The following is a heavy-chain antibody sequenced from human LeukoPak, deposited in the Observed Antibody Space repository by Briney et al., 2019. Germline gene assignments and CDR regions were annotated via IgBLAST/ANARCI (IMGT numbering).Heavy chain of an antibody. D-gene: IGHD6-13*01. CDR3: ARTYSSSWYYFDY. J-gene: IGHJ4*02. V-gene: IGHV4-31*03. Sequence: PSETLSLTCTVSGGSISSGGYYWSWIRQHPGKGLEWIGYIYYSGSTYYNPSLKSRVTISVDASKNQFSLKLSSVTAADTAVYYCARTYSSSWYYFDYWGQGTLVTVSS. CDR1: GGSISSGGYY. CDR2: IYYSGST.